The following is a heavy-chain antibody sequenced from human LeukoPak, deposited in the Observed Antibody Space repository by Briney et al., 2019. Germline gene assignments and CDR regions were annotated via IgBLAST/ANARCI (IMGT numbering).Heavy chain of an antibody. J-gene: IGHJ3*01. CDR2: IYYTEST. Sequence: PSETLSLTCTVSGGSISGYYWSWIRQPPGKGLEWIGYIYYTESTSYNPSLKSRLTISVETSKNQFSMRLSSVIAADTAVYYCGRVNTSGSVLWGQGTKVTVSS. CDR3: GRVNTSGSVL. CDR1: GGSISGYY. D-gene: IGHD6-19*01. V-gene: IGHV4-59*01.